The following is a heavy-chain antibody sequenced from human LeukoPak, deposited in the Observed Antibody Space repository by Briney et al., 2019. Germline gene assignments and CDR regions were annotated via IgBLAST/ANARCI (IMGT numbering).Heavy chain of an antibody. Sequence: GGSLRLSCAASGFTFSNAWMNWVRQAPGKGLEWVGRIKSKTDGGTTDCAAPVKGRFTISRDDLENMLYLQMNSLKTEDTAVYYCIADTPPWNPYGLDYWGQGTLVTVSS. V-gene: IGHV3-15*07. CDR3: IADTPPWNPYGLDY. CDR1: GFTFSNAW. J-gene: IGHJ4*02. D-gene: IGHD1-1*01. CDR2: IKSKTDGGTT.